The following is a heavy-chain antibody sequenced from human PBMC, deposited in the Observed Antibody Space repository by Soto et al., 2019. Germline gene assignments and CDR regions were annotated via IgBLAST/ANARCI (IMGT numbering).Heavy chain of an antibody. Sequence: ASVKVSCKASGYTCTSYYMHWVRQAPGQGLEWMGIINPSGGSTSYAQKFQGRVTMTRDTSTSTVYMELSSLRSEDTAVYYCARDACGGDCYWGYFDYWGQGTLVTVSS. J-gene: IGHJ4*02. V-gene: IGHV1-46*01. CDR2: INPSGGST. D-gene: IGHD2-21*02. CDR3: ARDACGGDCYWGYFDY. CDR1: GYTCTSYY.